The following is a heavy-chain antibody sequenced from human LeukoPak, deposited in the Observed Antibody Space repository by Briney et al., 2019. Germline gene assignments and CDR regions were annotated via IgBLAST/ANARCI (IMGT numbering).Heavy chain of an antibody. CDR3: ARDRRATTSDYYYGMDV. CDR1: GYTFTSYG. J-gene: IGHJ6*02. CDR2: ISAYNGNT. D-gene: IGHD2-2*01. V-gene: IGHV1-18*01. Sequence: ASVKVSCKASGYTFTSYGISWVRQAPGQGLEWMGWISAYNGNTNYAQKLQGRVTMTTDTSTSTAYMELRSLRSDDTAVYYCARDRRATTSDYYYGMDVWGQGTTVTVSS.